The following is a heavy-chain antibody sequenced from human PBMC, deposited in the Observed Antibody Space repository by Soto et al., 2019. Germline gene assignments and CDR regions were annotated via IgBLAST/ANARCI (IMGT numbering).Heavy chain of an antibody. D-gene: IGHD4-17*01. CDR3: ARTVGYYYGMDV. V-gene: IGHV1-3*01. CDR2: INAGNGNT. Sequence: QVQLVQSGAEVKKPGASVKVSCKASGYTFTSYAMHWVRQAPGQRLEWMGWINAGNGNTKYSQKFQGRVTITRDTSASTAYMGLSSLRSEDTAVNYCARTVGYYYGMDVWGQGTTVTVSS. CDR1: GYTFTSYA. J-gene: IGHJ6*02.